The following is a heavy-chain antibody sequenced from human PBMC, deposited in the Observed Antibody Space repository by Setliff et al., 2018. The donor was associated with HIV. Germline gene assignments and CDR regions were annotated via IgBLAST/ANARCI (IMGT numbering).Heavy chain of an antibody. CDR3: ARGKSSPRGVVLIDY. D-gene: IGHD3-22*01. Sequence: ASVKVSCKASGYTFTRYEINWVRQATGQGLEWMGRMNPNSGNTGYAQKFQGRVTISADTSKNQFSLKLSSVTAADTAVYYCARGKSSPRGVVLIDYWGQGTLVTVSS. CDR2: MNPNSGNT. J-gene: IGHJ4*02. CDR1: GYTFTRYE. V-gene: IGHV1-8*01.